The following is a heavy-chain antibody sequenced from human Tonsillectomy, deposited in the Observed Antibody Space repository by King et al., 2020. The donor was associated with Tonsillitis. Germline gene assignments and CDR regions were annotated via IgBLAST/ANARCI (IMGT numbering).Heavy chain of an antibody. D-gene: IGHD6-13*01. CDR1: GYSFTTYW. CDR3: ARRPGMGRIGPAGAFDI. Sequence: VQLVQSGAEVKKPGESLKISCKGSGYSFTTYWIGWVRQMPGKDLEWMGIIYPGDSDTRYSPSFQGQVTISADKSISTAYLQWRSLKASDTAMYYCARRPGMGRIGPAGAFDIWGQGTMVTVSS. CDR2: IYPGDSDT. V-gene: IGHV5-51*01. J-gene: IGHJ3*02.